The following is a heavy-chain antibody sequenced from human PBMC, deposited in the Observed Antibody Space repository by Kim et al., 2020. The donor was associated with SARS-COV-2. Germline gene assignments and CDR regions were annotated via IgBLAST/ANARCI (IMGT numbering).Heavy chain of an antibody. Sequence: GGSLRLSCAASGFVFTTYAMAWVRQAPGKGLQWVSAVNASGHNTYYADAVKGRFTVSRDNSKNTLYLQMNSLRAEDTAVYYCANGLSLGPYWGQGTLVTVSS. CDR3: ANGLSLGPY. CDR2: VNASGHNT. J-gene: IGHJ4*02. CDR1: GFVFTTYA. D-gene: IGHD3-16*01. V-gene: IGHV3-23*01.